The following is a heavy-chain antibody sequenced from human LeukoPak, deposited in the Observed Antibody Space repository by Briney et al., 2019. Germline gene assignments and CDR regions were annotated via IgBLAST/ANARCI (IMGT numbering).Heavy chain of an antibody. J-gene: IGHJ3*02. V-gene: IGHV3-30-3*01. CDR3: ARGWGLIVGAIRAFDI. D-gene: IGHD1-26*01. CDR1: GFTFSSYA. Sequence: GGSLRLSCAASGFTFSSYAMHWVRQAPGKGLEWVAVISYDGSNKYYADSVKGRFTISRDNSKNTLYLQMNSLRAEDTAVYYCARGWGLIVGAIRAFDIWGQGTMVTVSS. CDR2: ISYDGSNK.